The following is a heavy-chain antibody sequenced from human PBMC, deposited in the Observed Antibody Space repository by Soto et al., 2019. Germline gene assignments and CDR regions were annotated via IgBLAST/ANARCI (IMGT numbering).Heavy chain of an antibody. CDR2: IYSGGST. CDR3: ASPVRGYGGIKYYYGMDV. D-gene: IGHD3-10*01. J-gene: IGHJ6*02. Sequence: PGGSLRLSCAASGFTVSSNYMSWVRQAPGKGLEWVSVIYSGGSTYYADSVKGRFTISRDNSKNTLYLQMNSLRAEDTAVYYCASPVRGYGGIKYYYGMDVWGQGTTVTVS. CDR1: GFTVSSNY. V-gene: IGHV3-53*01.